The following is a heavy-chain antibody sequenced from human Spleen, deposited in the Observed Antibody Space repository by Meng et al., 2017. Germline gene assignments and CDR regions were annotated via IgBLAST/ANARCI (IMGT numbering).Heavy chain of an antibody. Sequence: QVQLQESGPGLVRPSQTLSLTCTVSGGSISTSGYYWGWIRQPPGKGLEWIGSILSSGRTYYNLSLKSRVTISVDTSKNQFSLKLRSMTAADTAVYYCARHDTPPQFDPWGQGTLVTVSS. V-gene: IGHV4-39*01. D-gene: IGHD2-15*01. CDR3: ARHDTPPQFDP. CDR2: ILSSGRT. CDR1: GGSISTSGYY. J-gene: IGHJ5*02.